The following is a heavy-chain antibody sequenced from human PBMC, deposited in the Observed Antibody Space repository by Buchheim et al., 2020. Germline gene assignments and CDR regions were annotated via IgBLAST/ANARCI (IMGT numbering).Heavy chain of an antibody. CDR1: GFTFSSYA. J-gene: IGHJ3*02. D-gene: IGHD6-13*01. CDR3: AKSSHLSSSWYWGAFDI. V-gene: IGHV3-23*01. Sequence: EVQLLESGGGLVQPGGSLRLSCAASGFTFSSYAMSWVRQAPGKGLEWVSAISGSGGSTYYADSVKGRFAISRDHFKTTLYLQMNSLRAEDTAVYYCAKSSHLSSSWYWGAFDIWGQGT. CDR2: ISGSGGST.